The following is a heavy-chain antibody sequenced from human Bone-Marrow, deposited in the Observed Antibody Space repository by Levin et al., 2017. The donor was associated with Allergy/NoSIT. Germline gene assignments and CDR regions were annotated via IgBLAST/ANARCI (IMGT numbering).Heavy chain of an antibody. CDR2: ISYDGSNK. V-gene: IGHV3-30*18. CDR1: GFTFSSYG. D-gene: IGHD3-3*01. J-gene: IGHJ6*02. CDR3: AKDGRITIFGVVIGFGPISRRPGFFYYGMDV. Sequence: PGESLKISCAASGFTFSSYGMHWVRQAPGKGLEWVAVISYDGSNKYYADSVKGRFTISRDNSKNTLYLQMNSLRAEDTVVYYCAKDGRITIFGVVIGFGPISRRPGFFYYGMDVWGQGTTVTVSS.